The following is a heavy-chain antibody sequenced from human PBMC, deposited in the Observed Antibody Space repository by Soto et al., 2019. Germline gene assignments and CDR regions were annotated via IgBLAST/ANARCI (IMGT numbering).Heavy chain of an antibody. V-gene: IGHV4-59*01. Sequence: PSETLSLTCTVSGDSISSYYWSWIRPSPGKGPEWIGYIHYSGSTEYNPSLRSRVTISIGSSKGQVSLQLSSVATSAPAVYCCGRATGGRSLEIRGQGTLVTVSS. CDR3: GRATGGRSLEI. J-gene: IGHJ4*02. CDR2: IHYSGST. CDR1: GDSISSYY. D-gene: IGHD1-1*01.